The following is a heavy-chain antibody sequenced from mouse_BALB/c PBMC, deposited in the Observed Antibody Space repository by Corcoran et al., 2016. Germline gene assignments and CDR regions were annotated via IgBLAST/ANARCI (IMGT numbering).Heavy chain of an antibody. J-gene: IGHJ4*01. V-gene: IGHV1-26*01. Sequence: EVQLQQSGPELVKPGASVKISCKASGYSFTGYYMHWVKQSHVKSLEWIGRINPYNGATSYNQNFKDKASLTVDKSSSTAYMDLHSLTSEDSAVYYCARREDSGNPYAMDYWGQGTSVTVSS. D-gene: IGHD1-3*01. CDR3: ARREDSGNPYAMDY. CDR1: GYSFTGYY. CDR2: INPYNGAT.